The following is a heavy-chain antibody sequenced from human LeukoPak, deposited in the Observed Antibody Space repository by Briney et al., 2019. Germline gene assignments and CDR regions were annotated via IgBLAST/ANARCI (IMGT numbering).Heavy chain of an antibody. V-gene: IGHV3-15*01. CDR1: GFTFSNAW. CDR2: IKSKTDGGTT. J-gene: IGHJ4*02. CDR3: TTEWNSPYCSSTSCYDPVY. D-gene: IGHD2-2*01. Sequence: GGSLRLSCAASGFTFSNAWMSWVRQAPGKGLEWVGRIKSKTDGGTTDYAAPVKGRFTISRDDSKNTLYLQMNSLKTEDTAVYYCTTEWNSPYCSSTSCYDPVYWGQGTPVTVSS.